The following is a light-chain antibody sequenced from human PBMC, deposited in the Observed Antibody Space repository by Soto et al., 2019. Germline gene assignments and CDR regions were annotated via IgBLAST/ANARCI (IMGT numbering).Light chain of an antibody. CDR1: QSINTW. CDR2: DAY. J-gene: IGKJ1*01. CDR3: QQYNNYSGT. V-gene: IGKV1-5*01. Sequence: GDRVTITCRASQSINTWLAWYQQKPGKAPKLLIYDAYSLENGVPSRFSGSGSGTEFTLTISSLQPDDFATYYCQQYNNYSGTFGQGTKVEIK.